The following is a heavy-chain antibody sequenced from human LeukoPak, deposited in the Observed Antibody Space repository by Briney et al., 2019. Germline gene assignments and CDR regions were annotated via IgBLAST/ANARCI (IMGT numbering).Heavy chain of an antibody. J-gene: IGHJ4*02. CDR3: ATTRTRGLNYLDY. V-gene: IGHV3-64*02. Sequence: GGSLRLSCAASGFTFSSYAMHWVRQAPGKGLEYVSAISSNGGSTYYTDSVKGRFTISRDNSKNTLYLQMGSLRAEDMAVYYCATTRTRGLNYLDYWGQGILVTVSS. D-gene: IGHD2-2*01. CDR1: GFTFSSYA. CDR2: ISSNGGST.